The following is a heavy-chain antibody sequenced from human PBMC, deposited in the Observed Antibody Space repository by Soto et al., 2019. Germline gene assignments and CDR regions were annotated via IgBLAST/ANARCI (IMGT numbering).Heavy chain of an antibody. CDR3: ARSNTRYSSPDY. V-gene: IGHV4-59*08. CDR1: GGSISGFQ. J-gene: IGHJ4*02. D-gene: IGHD6-13*01. Sequence: QVQLQESGPGLVKPSETLSLTCTVSGGSISGFQWSWIRQPPGKGLEWIGSSYYSETTNNNPSLKSRVTIAVDTSTSQVSLKLASVTAGDTAVYYCARSNTRYSSPDYWGQGSLVTVSS. CDR2: SYYSETT.